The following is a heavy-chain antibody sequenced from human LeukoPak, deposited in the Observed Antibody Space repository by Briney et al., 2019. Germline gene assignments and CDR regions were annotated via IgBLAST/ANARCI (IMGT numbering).Heavy chain of an antibody. CDR1: GFTFSSYA. V-gene: IGHV3-23*01. Sequence: GGSLRLSCVASGFTFSSYAMSWVRQAPGKGLEWVSVISGSGGSTYHADSVKGRFTISRDNSKNTLFLQMNSLRAEDTAVYYCAKTGRGTPPFHYFAYWGQGTLVTVSS. CDR3: AKTGRGTPPFHYFAY. D-gene: IGHD1-14*01. CDR2: ISGSGGST. J-gene: IGHJ4*02.